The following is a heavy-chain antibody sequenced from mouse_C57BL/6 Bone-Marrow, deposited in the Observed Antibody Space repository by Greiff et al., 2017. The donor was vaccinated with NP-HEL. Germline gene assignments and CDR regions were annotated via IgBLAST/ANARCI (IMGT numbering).Heavy chain of an antibody. Sequence: EVMLVESGGGLVQSGRSLRLSCATSGFTFSDFYMEWVRQAPGKGLEWIAASRNKANDYTTEYSASVTGRFIVSRDTSQSILYLQMNALRAEDTAIYYCARDADYGSAMDYWGQGTSVTVSS. CDR2: SRNKANDYTT. D-gene: IGHD2-4*01. J-gene: IGHJ4*01. CDR1: GFTFSDFY. CDR3: ARDADYGSAMDY. V-gene: IGHV7-1*01.